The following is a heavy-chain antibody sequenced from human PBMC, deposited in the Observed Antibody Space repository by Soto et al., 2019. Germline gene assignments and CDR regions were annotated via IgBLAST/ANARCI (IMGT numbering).Heavy chain of an antibody. J-gene: IGHJ4*02. CDR1: GFTFSSYA. D-gene: IGHD6-6*01. Sequence: QVQLVESGGGVVQPGKSLRLSCAASGFTFSSYAMHWARQAPGKGLEWVTVISIRGGDEYYAESVRGRFTISRDDSKNTLYLQMDSLRVEDTXXYXXXXXXIVARQHLDYWGQGTLVTXSS. V-gene: IGHV3-30*03. CDR3: XXXXIVARQHLDY. CDR2: ISIRGGDE.